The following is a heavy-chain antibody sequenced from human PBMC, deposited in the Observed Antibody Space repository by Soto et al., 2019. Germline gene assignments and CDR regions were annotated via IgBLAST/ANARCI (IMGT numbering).Heavy chain of an antibody. CDR3: ARDILEWLLRRGHYYYGMDV. J-gene: IGHJ6*02. CDR1: GYTFTSYG. Sequence: QVQLVQSGAEVKKPGASVKVSCKASGYTFTSYGISWVQQAPGQGLEWMGWISAYNGNTNYAQKLQGRVTMTTDTSTSTAYMELRSLRSDDTAVYYCARDILEWLLRRGHYYYGMDVWGQGTTVTVSS. V-gene: IGHV1-18*04. D-gene: IGHD3-3*01. CDR2: ISAYNGNT.